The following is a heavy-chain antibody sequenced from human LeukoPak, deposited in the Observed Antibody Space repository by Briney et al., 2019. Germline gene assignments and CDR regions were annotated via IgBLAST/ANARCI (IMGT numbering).Heavy chain of an antibody. Sequence: PGGSLRLSCAAPGFTFSTYTMNWVRQAPGKGLEWVSSISSSSSSIYYADSVKGRFSISRDNAKNSLYLQMNSLSAEDTAVYYCAGERGVGEFYWGQGTLVTVSS. D-gene: IGHD3-10*01. V-gene: IGHV3-21*01. CDR3: AGERGVGEFY. J-gene: IGHJ4*02. CDR1: GFTFSTYT. CDR2: ISSSSSSI.